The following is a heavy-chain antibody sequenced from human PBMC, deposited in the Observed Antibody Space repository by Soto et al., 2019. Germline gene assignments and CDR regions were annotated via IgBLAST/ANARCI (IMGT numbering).Heavy chain of an antibody. J-gene: IGHJ6*03. CDR1: GYTFTNYG. CDR2: VSAYNGDT. CDR3: ARGRQLVGVFYYYMDV. Sequence: QVQLLQYGAEVKKPGASVKVSCKASGYTFTNYGITWVRPAPAQGLEWRGWVSAYNGDTHDTQKLQGRVTMTTDTSTSTAYMELRCLRSDDTAVYYCARGRQLVGVFYYYMDVWGKGTTVTVSS. V-gene: IGHV1-18*01. D-gene: IGHD6-6*01.